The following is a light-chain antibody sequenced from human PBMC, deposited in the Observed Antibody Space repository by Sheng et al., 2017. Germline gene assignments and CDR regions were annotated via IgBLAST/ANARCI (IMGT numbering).Light chain of an antibody. Sequence: DIQMTQSPSFVSASVGDRVTITCRASQYISSWLAWYQQKPGKAPQLLIYAASSLQSGVPSRFSGSGSGTDFTLTISSLQPEDFATYYCQQANSFPLTFGGGTKVEIK. CDR2: AAS. CDR3: QQANSFPLT. V-gene: IGKV1-12*01. CDR1: QYISSW. J-gene: IGKJ4*01.